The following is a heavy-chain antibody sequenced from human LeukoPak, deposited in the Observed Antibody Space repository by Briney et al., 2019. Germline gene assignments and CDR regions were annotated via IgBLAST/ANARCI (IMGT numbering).Heavy chain of an antibody. V-gene: IGHV1-2*02. D-gene: IGHD6-6*01. CDR2: INPNSGGT. J-gene: IGHJ4*02. CDR1: GYTFTVYY. CDR3: ARASKYSSSNGSGRVPVDY. Sequence: ASVTVSCTASGYTFTVYYMHWVRQAPGQGLEWMGWINPNSGGTNYAQKFQGRVTMTRDTSISTAYMELSRLRSDDTAVYYCARASKYSSSNGSGRVPVDYWGQGTLVTVSS.